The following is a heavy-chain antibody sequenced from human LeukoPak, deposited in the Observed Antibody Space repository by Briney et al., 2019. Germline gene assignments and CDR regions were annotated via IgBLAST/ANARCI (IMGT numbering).Heavy chain of an antibody. CDR2: ISPSGTTI. J-gene: IGHJ4*02. D-gene: IGHD1-1*01. CDR1: EFTFSTYE. V-gene: IGHV3-48*03. Sequence: PGGSLRLSCAASEFTFSTYEMNWVRQAPGKGLEWVSYISPSGTTIYYAESVKGRFTISRDNAKNSVYLQMHSLRVEDTAVYYCARKTFGTVYFDYWGQGILVTVSS. CDR3: ARKTFGTVYFDY.